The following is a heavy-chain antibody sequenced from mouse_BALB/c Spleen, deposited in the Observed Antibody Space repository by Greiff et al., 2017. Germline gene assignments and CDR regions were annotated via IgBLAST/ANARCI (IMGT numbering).Heavy chain of an antibody. Sequence: EVQLQQSGAELVRPGASVKLSCTASGFNIKDYYMHWVKQRPEQGLEWIGWIDPENGDTEYAPKFQGKATMTADTSSNTAYLQLSSLTSEDTAVYYCKGGGPAWFAYWGQGTLVTVSA. CDR1: GFNIKDYY. CDR2: IDPENGDT. D-gene: IGHD1-1*02. CDR3: KGGGPAWFAY. V-gene: IGHV14-4*02. J-gene: IGHJ3*01.